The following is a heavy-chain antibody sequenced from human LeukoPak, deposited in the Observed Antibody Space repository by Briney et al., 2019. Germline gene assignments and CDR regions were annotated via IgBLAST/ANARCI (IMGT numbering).Heavy chain of an antibody. CDR3: AKRGVVIRVILVGFHKEAYYFES. D-gene: IGHD3/OR15-3a*01. CDR1: GITLSNYG. V-gene: IGHV3-23*01. J-gene: IGHJ4*02. Sequence: PGGSLRLSCAVSGITLSNYGMSWVRQAPGKGLEWVAGISGSGGGTNYADSVKGRFTISRENPKNTLYLQMNSLRAEDTAVYFCAKRGVVIRVILVGFHKEAYYFESWGQGALVTVSS. CDR2: ISGSGGGT.